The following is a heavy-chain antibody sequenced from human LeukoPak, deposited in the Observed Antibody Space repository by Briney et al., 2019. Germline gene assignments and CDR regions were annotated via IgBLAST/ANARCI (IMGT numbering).Heavy chain of an antibody. CDR2: ITSSGDIK. J-gene: IGHJ4*02. CDR1: GFTFTTYE. CDR3: ARDIYGDEDFDY. Sequence: TGGSLRLSCATSGFTFTTYEMNWVRQAPGKGLEGVSYITSSGDIKTYADPVKGRFTMSRDDAKNSVYLQMNSLRPEDTAVYYYARDIYGDEDFDYWGQGTLVSVSS. V-gene: IGHV3-48*03. D-gene: IGHD3-10*01.